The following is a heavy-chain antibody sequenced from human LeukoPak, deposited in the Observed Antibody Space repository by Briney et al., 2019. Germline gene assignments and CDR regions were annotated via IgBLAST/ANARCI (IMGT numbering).Heavy chain of an antibody. CDR3: ASHHYYDSSGEFDY. Sequence: SVKVSCKASGGTFSSYAISGVRQAPGQGLEWMGRIIPIFGIANYAQKFQGRVTITADKSTSTAYLELSSLRSEDTAVYYCASHHYYDSSGEFDYCGQGTLVTVSS. D-gene: IGHD3-22*01. V-gene: IGHV1-69*04. CDR1: GGTFSSYA. CDR2: IIPIFGIA. J-gene: IGHJ4*02.